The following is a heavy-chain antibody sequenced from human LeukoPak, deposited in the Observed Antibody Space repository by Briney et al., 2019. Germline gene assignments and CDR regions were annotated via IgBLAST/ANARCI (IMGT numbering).Heavy chain of an antibody. Sequence: SETLSLTCTVSGGSISRYYWSWIRPPPAKGLEGIGYIYYSGSTYYNPSLKSRVTISVDTSKNQFSLKLSSVTAADTALYYCARGVEYSSSSGLGYWGQRTLVTVSS. J-gene: IGHJ4*02. CDR1: GGSISRYY. CDR3: ARGVEYSSSSGLGY. CDR2: IYYSGST. D-gene: IGHD6-6*01. V-gene: IGHV4-59*01.